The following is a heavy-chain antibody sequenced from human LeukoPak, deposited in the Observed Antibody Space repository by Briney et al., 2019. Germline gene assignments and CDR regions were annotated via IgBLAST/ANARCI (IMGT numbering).Heavy chain of an antibody. CDR1: GVSISAYY. J-gene: IGHJ4*02. Sequence: SETLSLTCSVSGVSISAYYWSWIRQPAGKGLEWIGRIYPGESIYASENTNYNPSLKSRVSMSGDTSKNQVSLKLRSVTAADTAVYYCARDVVSSLDYWGQGTLVTVSS. V-gene: IGHV4-4*07. CDR3: ARDVVSSLDY. CDR2: IYPGESIYASENT. D-gene: IGHD2-2*01.